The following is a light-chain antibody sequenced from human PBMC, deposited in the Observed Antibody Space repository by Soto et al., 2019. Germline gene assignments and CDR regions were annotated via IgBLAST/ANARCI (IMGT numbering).Light chain of an antibody. J-gene: IGKJ1*01. Sequence: EIVMAQSPDTLSVSPGEGATLSCRISQSIRSNLACYQQRPGQAPRLLMYGASTRADGIPARFTGSGSGTEFTLTISSLQSEDFALYYCQQYHIWPPWTSGQGTKVDIK. CDR1: QSIRSN. CDR3: QQYHIWPPWT. V-gene: IGKV3-15*01. CDR2: GAS.